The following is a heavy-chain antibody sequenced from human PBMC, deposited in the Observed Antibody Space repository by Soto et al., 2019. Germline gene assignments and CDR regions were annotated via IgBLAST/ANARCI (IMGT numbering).Heavy chain of an antibody. J-gene: IGHJ5*02. V-gene: IGHV3-30*18. CDR3: AKDNCISTSCYRLYNWFDP. CDR1: GFTFSSYG. Sequence: QVQLVESGGGVVQPGKSLRLSCAASGFTFSSYGMHWVRQAPGKGLEWVAVISYDGSNKYYADFVKGRFTISRDNSKKTLYLQMNSLRAEDTAVYYCAKDNCISTSCYRLYNWFDPWGQGTLVTVSS. D-gene: IGHD2-2*01. CDR2: ISYDGSNK.